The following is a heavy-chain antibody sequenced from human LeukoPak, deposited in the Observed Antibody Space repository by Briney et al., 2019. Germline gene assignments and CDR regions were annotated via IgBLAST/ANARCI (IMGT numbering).Heavy chain of an antibody. J-gene: IGHJ4*02. CDR1: GFALKSYS. CDR2: ISGSGGST. D-gene: IGHD2-15*01. Sequence: GGSLRLSCAGSGFALKSYSLSWVRQAPGKGLEWVSAISGSGGSTYYADSVKGRITISRDNSKNTLYLQMNSLRAEDTAVYYCARSGGYCCGGSCYYYFDYWGQGTLVTVSS. CDR3: ARSGGYCCGGSCYYYFDY. V-gene: IGHV3-23*01.